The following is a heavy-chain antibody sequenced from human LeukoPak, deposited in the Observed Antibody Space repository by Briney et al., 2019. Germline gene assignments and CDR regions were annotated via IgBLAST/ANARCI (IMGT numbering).Heavy chain of an antibody. CDR2: INPHSGGI. V-gene: IGHV1-2*02. CDR1: GYTFSGYY. Sequence: ASVKVSCKASGYTFSGYYLHWVRQAPGQGLEWMGWINPHSGGINYAQKFQGRVTMTGDTSISTAYMELNRLTSDDTAVYYCARERAELNYYGSGSYSAFDAFDKWGQGTMVTVSS. J-gene: IGHJ3*02. D-gene: IGHD3-10*01. CDR3: ARERAELNYYGSGSYSAFDAFDK.